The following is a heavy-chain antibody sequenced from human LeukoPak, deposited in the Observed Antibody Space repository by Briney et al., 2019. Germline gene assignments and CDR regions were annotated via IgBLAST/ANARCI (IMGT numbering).Heavy chain of an antibody. J-gene: IGHJ4*02. CDR2: IYYSGST. Sequence: SQTLSLTCTVSGGSISSGGYYWSWIRQHPGKGLEWIGYIYYSGSTYYNPSLKSRVTISVDTSKNQFSLKLSSVTAADTAVYYCARRAAAGTDTPIDYWGQGTLVTVSS. CDR3: ARRAAAGTDTPIDY. D-gene: IGHD6-13*01. CDR1: GGSISSGGYY. V-gene: IGHV4-31*03.